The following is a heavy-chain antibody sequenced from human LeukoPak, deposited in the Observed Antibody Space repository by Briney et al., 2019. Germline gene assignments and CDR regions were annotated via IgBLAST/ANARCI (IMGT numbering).Heavy chain of an antibody. Sequence: SETLSLTCAVYGGSFSGYYWSWIRQPPGKGLEWIGEINHSGSTNYNPSLKSRVTISVDTSKNQFSLKLSSVTAADTAVYYCAREGLRLGELSLLYFDYWGKGTLVTVS. D-gene: IGHD3-16*02. V-gene: IGHV4-34*01. CDR2: INHSGST. J-gene: IGHJ4*02. CDR3: AREGLRLGELSLLYFDY. CDR1: GGSFSGYY.